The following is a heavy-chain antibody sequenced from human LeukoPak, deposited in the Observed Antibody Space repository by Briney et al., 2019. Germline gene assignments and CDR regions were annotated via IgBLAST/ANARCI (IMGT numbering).Heavy chain of an antibody. CDR3: ARDRELGYYYYGMDV. CDR1: GGTFSRFT. D-gene: IGHD7-27*01. V-gene: IGHV1-69*13. Sequence: SVKVSCKASGGTFSRFTISWVRQAPGQGFEWMGGVTPMFGTANFAQRFQGRVSITADESTSTAFMELSSLRFEDTAVYYCARDRELGYYYYGMDVWGQGTTVTVSS. J-gene: IGHJ6*02. CDR2: VTPMFGTA.